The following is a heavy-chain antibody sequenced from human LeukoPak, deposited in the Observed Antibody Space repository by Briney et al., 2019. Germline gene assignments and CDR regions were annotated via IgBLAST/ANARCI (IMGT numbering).Heavy chain of an antibody. CDR3: ARSLIAAAGTYYFDY. Sequence: TSEALSLTCTVSGGSISSGSYYWGWIRQPPGKGLEWIGSIYYSGSTYYNPSLKSRVTISVDTSKNQFSLKLNSVTAADTAVYYCARSLIAAAGTYYFDYWGQGTLVTVSS. J-gene: IGHJ4*02. D-gene: IGHD6-13*01. CDR1: GGSISSGSYY. V-gene: IGHV4-39*01. CDR2: IYYSGST.